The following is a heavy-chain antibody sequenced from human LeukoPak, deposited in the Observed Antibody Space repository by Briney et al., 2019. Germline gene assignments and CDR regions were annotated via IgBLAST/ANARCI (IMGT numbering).Heavy chain of an antibody. D-gene: IGHD3-10*02. CDR1: GGTFSSYA. J-gene: IGHJ4*02. V-gene: IGHV1-69*05. CDR2: IIPIFGTA. CDR3: ARDYSGLFGDHEYFDY. Sequence: SVKVSCKASGGTFSSYAISWVRQAPGQGLEWIGGIIPIFGTANYAQKFQGRVTITTDESTSTAYMELSSLRSEDTAVYYCARDYSGLFGDHEYFDYWGQGTLVTVSS.